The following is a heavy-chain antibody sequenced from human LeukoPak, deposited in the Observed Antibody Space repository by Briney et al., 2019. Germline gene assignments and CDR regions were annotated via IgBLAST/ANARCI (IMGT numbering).Heavy chain of an antibody. CDR1: GFTFSSYW. J-gene: IGHJ4*02. V-gene: IGHV3-7*01. CDR3: ARDDPVVVTAIPHGAASY. CDR2: IKQDGSEK. Sequence: SGGSLRLSCAASGFTFSSYWMSWVRQAPGKGLEWVANIKQDGSEKYYVDSVKGRFTISRDNAKNSLYLQMNSLRAEDTAVYYCARDDPVVVTAIPHGAASYWGQGTLVTVSS. D-gene: IGHD2-21*02.